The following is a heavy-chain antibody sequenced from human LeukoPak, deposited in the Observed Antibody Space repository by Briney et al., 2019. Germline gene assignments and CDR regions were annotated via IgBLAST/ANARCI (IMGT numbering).Heavy chain of an antibody. CDR3: AKAGYSFGLDS. J-gene: IGHJ4*02. V-gene: IGHV3-23*01. D-gene: IGHD5-18*01. CDR1: GFNFIIYA. CDR2: ITNSGDKA. Sequence: GGSLRLSCAAAGFNFIIYAMVWVRQAPGKGPEWVSSITNSGDKAYYADSVKGRFTISRDNPKNTLYLQMNSLRAEDTALYYCAKAGYSFGLDSWGQGTLVTVSS.